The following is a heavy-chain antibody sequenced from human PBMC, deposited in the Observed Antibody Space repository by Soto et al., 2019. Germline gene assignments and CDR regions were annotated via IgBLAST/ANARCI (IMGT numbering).Heavy chain of an antibody. CDR1: GFTFSSYA. CDR3: AKARTMVRGVSPPQYDLDY. Sequence: PGGSLRLSCADSGFTFSSYAMSWVRQAPGKWLEWVSAISGSGGSTYYEDSVKGRFTISRDNSKNTLYLQRNSLRAEETAVYHCAKARTMVRGVSPPQYDLDYWGQGXLVTVYS. CDR2: ISGSGGST. J-gene: IGHJ4*02. V-gene: IGHV3-23*01. D-gene: IGHD3-10*01.